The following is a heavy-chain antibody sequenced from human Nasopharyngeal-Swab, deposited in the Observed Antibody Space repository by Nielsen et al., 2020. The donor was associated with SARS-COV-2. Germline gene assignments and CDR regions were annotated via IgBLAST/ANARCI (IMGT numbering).Heavy chain of an antibody. CDR3: ARGEHIVVVTAKYGMDV. Sequence: VRQMPGKGLEWMGIIYPGDSDTRYSPSFQGQVTNSAEKSISPAYLQWSSLKASDPAMYYCARGEHIVVVTAKYGMDVWGQGTTVTVSS. J-gene: IGHJ6*02. D-gene: IGHD2-21*02. CDR2: IYPGDSDT. V-gene: IGHV5-51*01.